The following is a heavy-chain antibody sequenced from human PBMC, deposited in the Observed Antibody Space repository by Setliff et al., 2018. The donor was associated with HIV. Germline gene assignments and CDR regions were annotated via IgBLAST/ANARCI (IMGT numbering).Heavy chain of an antibody. CDR1: GGSISSGSYY. V-gene: IGHV4-61*01. J-gene: IGHJ4*02. D-gene: IGHD6-19*01. CDR2: IYYSGGT. Sequence: PSETLSLTCTVSGGSISSGSYYWSWIRQPPGKGLEWIGYIYYSGGTNYNPSLKSRVTISADKSKNQFSLKLSSVTAADTAVYYCARGSSGWTFDYWGQGTLVTVSS. CDR3: ARGSSGWTFDY.